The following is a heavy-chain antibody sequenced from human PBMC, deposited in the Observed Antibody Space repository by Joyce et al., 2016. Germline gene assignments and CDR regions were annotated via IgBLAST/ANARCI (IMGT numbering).Heavy chain of an antibody. V-gene: IGHV4-34*01. CDR2: INHSGSS. CDR1: GGSFSGYY. CDR3: TRVGSRASRQNY. J-gene: IGHJ4*02. Sequence: QVQLQQWGAGLLKPSETLSLICVVYGGSFSGYYWSWIRQPPGKGLGWIGEINHSGSSKYNPSLKSRVTISVDTSKNQVSLKLSSVTAADTAVYYCTRVGSRASRQNYWGQGTLVTVSS.